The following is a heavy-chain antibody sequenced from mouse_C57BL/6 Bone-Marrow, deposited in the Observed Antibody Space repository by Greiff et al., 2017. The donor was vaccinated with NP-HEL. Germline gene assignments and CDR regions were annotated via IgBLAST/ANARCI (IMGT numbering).Heavy chain of an antibody. Sequence: QVQLQQSGPGLVQPSQSLSITCTVSGFSLTSYGVHWVRQSPGKGLEWLGVIWSGGSTDYNAAFISRLSISKDNSKSQVFFKMNILQADDTAIYYCAGSSYYYGSSSFGYWGQGTTLTVSS. CDR2: IWSGGST. V-gene: IGHV2-2*01. J-gene: IGHJ2*01. D-gene: IGHD1-1*01. CDR1: GFSLTSYG. CDR3: AGSSYYYGSSSFGY.